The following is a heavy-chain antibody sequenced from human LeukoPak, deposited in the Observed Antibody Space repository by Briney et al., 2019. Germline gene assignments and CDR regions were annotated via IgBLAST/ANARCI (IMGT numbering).Heavy chain of an antibody. CDR1: GFTFSNYA. D-gene: IGHD5-24*01. Sequence: GGSLRLSCAASGFTFSNYAMHWVRQGLVKGLESMAVVSHDGIQTYYADSVKGRFTISRDDSKSTLFLQMNSLRAEDTAVYYCARDGGGGYNQIDFWGQGTLVTVSS. J-gene: IGHJ4*02. V-gene: IGHV3-30-3*01. CDR3: ARDGGGGYNQIDF. CDR2: VSHDGIQT.